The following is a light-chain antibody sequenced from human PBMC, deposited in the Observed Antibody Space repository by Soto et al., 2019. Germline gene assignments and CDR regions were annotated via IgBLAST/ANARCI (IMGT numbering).Light chain of an antibody. CDR1: QSISSSY. J-gene: IGKJ1*01. V-gene: IGKV3-20*01. CDR2: GVS. Sequence: IVLTQSPGTLSFSPWERATLSCSSSQSISSSYFAWYQQKPGQAPRLLVYGVSSRATDVPDRFSGSGSGTDFTLTISRLEPEDFAVYYCQQYTDSRTFGQGTKVDIK. CDR3: QQYTDSRT.